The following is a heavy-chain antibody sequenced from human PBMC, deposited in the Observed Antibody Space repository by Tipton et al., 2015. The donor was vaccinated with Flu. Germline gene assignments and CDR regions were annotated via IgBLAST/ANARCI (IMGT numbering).Heavy chain of an antibody. V-gene: IGHV4-4*07. J-gene: IGHJ3*02. CDR3: TRDGRRGTGGDAFDI. Sequence: TLSLTCTVSGDSISSYYWSWIRQPAGKGLEWIGRIYSSGSTNYNPSLKSRVTMSVDTSKNQFSLKLNSVAAADTAVYYCTRDGRRGTGGDAFDIWGQGTLVTVSS. CDR2: IYSSGST. CDR1: GDSISSYY. D-gene: IGHD2-8*02.